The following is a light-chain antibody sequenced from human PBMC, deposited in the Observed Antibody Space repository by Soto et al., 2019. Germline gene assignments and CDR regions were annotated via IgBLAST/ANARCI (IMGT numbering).Light chain of an antibody. CDR3: QKYGPAART. CDR2: RAS. J-gene: IGKJ1*01. V-gene: IGKV3-20*01. Sequence: ESVLTQSPGTLSLSPGDRATLSCRPSQRVSSSYFAWYPHKPGQAPRLLIYRASSRATGIPDRFSGSGSETDFTLTISRLEPEDFAVYYCQKYGPAARTFRQGIKVEIK. CDR1: QRVSSSY.